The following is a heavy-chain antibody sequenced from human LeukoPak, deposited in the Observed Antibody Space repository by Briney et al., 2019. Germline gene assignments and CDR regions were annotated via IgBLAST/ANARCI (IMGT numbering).Heavy chain of an antibody. V-gene: IGHV4-39*07. J-gene: IGHJ4*02. CDR1: GGSISSSSYY. Sequence: SETLSLTCTVSGGSISSSSYYWGWTRQPPGKGLEWIGSIYYSGSTYYNPSLKSRVTISVDTSKNQFSLKLSSVTAADTAVYYCARASRWLQLDYFDYWGQGTLVTVSS. CDR3: ARASRWLQLDYFDY. D-gene: IGHD5-24*01. CDR2: IYYSGST.